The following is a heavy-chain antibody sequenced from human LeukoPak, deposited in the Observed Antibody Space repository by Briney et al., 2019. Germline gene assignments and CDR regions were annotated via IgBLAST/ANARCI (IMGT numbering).Heavy chain of an antibody. CDR2: IKHDGSEK. CDR3: ARETPYYYDSSDAFGI. V-gene: IGHV3-7*03. J-gene: IGHJ3*02. D-gene: IGHD3-22*01. CDR1: GFTFSSYW. Sequence: GGSLRLSCAASGFTFSSYWMSWVRQAPGKGLEWVASIKHDGSEKYYVDSVKGRFTISRDNAKKSLYLQMNSLRAEDTAVYYCARETPYYYDSSDAFGIWGQGTMVTVSS.